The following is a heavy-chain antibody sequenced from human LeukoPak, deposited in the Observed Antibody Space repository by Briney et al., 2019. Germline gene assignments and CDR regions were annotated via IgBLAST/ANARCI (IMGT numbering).Heavy chain of an antibody. CDR2: ISGSGGST. Sequence: PGGSLRLSCAASGFTFSNYWMSWVRQAPGKGLEWVSAISGSGGSTYYADSVKGRFTISRDNSKNTLYLQMNSLRAEDTAVYYCAKYPFGSGSYRLFDYWGQGTLVTVSS. V-gene: IGHV3-23*01. CDR3: AKYPFGSGSYRLFDY. J-gene: IGHJ4*02. D-gene: IGHD3-10*01. CDR1: GFTFSNYW.